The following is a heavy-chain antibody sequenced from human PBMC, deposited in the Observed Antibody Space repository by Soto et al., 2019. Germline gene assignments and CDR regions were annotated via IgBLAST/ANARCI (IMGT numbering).Heavy chain of an antibody. CDR3: ARVVVVPAAAYDY. D-gene: IGHD2-2*01. V-gene: IGHV1-3*01. J-gene: IGHJ4*02. CDR2: INAGNGNT. Sequence: QVQLVQSGAEAKKPGASVKVSCKASGYTFTSYAMHWVRQAPGQRLEWMGWINAGNGNTKYSQKFQGRVTITRDTSASTAYMELSSLRSEDTAVYYCARVVVVPAAAYDYWGQGTLVTVSS. CDR1: GYTFTSYA.